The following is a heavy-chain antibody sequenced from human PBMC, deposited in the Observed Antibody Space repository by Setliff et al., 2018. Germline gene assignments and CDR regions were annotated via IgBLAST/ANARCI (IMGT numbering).Heavy chain of an antibody. V-gene: IGHV3-30*02. D-gene: IGHD3-10*01. CDR2: IRSDGNKK. CDR3: AKEQEITLVPGIVPDAFDL. Sequence: PGGSLRLSCAASGFTLNTYGISWVRQAPGKGLEWVTFIRSDGNKKYFGDSVKGRFSISRDNSKNTVYLQMNSLKIEDTAVYFCAKEQEITLVPGIVPDAFDLWGQGTMVTVSS. J-gene: IGHJ3*01. CDR1: GFTLNTYG.